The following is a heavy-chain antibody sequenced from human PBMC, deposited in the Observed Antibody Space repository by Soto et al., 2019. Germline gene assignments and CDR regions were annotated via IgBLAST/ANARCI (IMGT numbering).Heavy chain of an antibody. V-gene: IGHV1-69*13. CDR1: GGTFSSYA. CDR2: IIPIFGTA. Sequence: SVKVSCKVSGGTFSSYAISWVRQAPGQGLEWMGGIIPIFGTANYAQKFQGRVTITADESTSTAYMELSSLRSEDTAVYYCAXAIGIAARPDYYYGMDVWGQGTTVTVSS. J-gene: IGHJ6*02. CDR3: AXAIGIAARPDYYYGMDV. D-gene: IGHD6-6*01.